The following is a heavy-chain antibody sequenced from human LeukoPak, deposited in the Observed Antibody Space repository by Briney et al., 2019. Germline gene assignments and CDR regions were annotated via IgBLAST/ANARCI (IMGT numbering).Heavy chain of an antibody. Sequence: GGSLRLSCAASGFTFSSYGMHWVRQAPGKGLEWVAFIRYDGSNKYYADSVKGRFTISRDNSKNTLYLQMSSLRAEDTAVYYCAKERDTAMVTIDYWGQGTLVTVSS. V-gene: IGHV3-30*02. D-gene: IGHD5-18*01. CDR1: GFTFSSYG. CDR3: AKERDTAMVTIDY. CDR2: IRYDGSNK. J-gene: IGHJ4*02.